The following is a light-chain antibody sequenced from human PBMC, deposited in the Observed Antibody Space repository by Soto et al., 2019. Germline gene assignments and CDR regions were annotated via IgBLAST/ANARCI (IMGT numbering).Light chain of an antibody. CDR2: DAS. Sequence: DIQMTQAPSTLSASIGDRVIITCRASQSISPWLAWYQQKPGKAPKLLISDASILESGVPSRFSGSTSGTEFTLTISSLQPDDFATYYCQQYHTYRTFGQGTKVEIK. CDR1: QSISPW. CDR3: QQYHTYRT. J-gene: IGKJ1*01. V-gene: IGKV1-5*01.